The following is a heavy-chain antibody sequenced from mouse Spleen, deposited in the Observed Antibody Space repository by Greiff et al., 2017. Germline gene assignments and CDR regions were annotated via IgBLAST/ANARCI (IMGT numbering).Heavy chain of an antibody. CDR1: GYTFTSYW. CDR2: IHPNSGST. J-gene: IGHJ4*01. Sequence: VQLQQSGAELVKPGASVKLSCKASGYTFTSYWMHWVKQRPGQGLEWIGMIHPNSGSTNYNEKFKSKATLTVDKSSSTAYMQLSSLTSEDSAVYYCARPYYGNYEGGYYYAMDYWGQGTSVTVSS. D-gene: IGHD2-10*01. V-gene: IGHV1-64*01. CDR3: ARPYYGNYEGGYYYAMDY.